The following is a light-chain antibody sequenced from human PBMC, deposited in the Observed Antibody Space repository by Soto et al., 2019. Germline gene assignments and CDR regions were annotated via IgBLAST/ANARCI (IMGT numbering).Light chain of an antibody. CDR2: DAS. J-gene: IGKJ1*01. CDR1: QSVSSSY. CDR3: QQHNNWPWT. Sequence: IGMTQSPATLSVSPGERATLSCRASQSVSSSYLAWYQQKPGQAPRLLIFDASARATGIPARFSGSGSGTDFTLTISSLQSEDFAVYYCQQHNNWPWTFGQGTKVDIK. V-gene: IGKV3-15*01.